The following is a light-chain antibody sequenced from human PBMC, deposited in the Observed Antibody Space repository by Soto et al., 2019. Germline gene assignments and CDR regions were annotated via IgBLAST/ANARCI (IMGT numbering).Light chain of an antibody. Sequence: ATQLTQSPSSLSAFVGDRVTITCRASQGISSALVWYQQKPGKAPKLLIYDASSLESGVPSRFSGSGSGTDFTLTISRLEPEDFAVYYCQEYDGAPPITFGLGTRLEIK. J-gene: IGKJ5*01. CDR3: QEYDGAPPIT. CDR1: QGISSA. CDR2: DAS. V-gene: IGKV1-13*02.